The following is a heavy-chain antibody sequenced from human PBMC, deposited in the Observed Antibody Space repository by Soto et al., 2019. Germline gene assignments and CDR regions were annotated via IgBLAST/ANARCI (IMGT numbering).Heavy chain of an antibody. D-gene: IGHD2-15*01. CDR3: ARGDCVGGTCYSLAGSFYYYMDV. CDR2: INSDGSVS. V-gene: IGHV3-74*01. Sequence: EVKLVESGGGLVQPGGSLRLSCAASGFTFSNYWMYWVRQAPGKGLVWVSRINSDGSVSSYADSVKGRLTISRDNVKNTRYLKMTSLRAEDTAVYYCARGDCVGGTCYSLAGSFYYYMDVWGKGTTVTVFS. J-gene: IGHJ6*03. CDR1: GFTFSNYW.